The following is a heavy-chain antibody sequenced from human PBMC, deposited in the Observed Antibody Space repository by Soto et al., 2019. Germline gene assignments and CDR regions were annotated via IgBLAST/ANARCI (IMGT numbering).Heavy chain of an antibody. CDR1: GFTFSSFA. CDR2: ISGSDNST. J-gene: IGHJ6*02. V-gene: IGHV3-23*01. CDR3: APMGV. Sequence: GGSLRLSCAASGFTFSSFAMSWVRQAPGKGLEWVSAISGSDNSTYYADSVKGRFTISIDNSKTTLYLQMSSLRADDTALYYCAPMGVWGQGTTVTVSS.